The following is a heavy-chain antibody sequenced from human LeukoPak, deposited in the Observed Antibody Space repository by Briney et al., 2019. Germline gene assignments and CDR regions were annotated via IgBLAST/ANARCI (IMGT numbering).Heavy chain of an antibody. V-gene: IGHV3-23*01. CDR3: ADGYFDY. Sequence: PEGSLRLSCAASGFTVSSNYMSWVRQAPGKGLEWVSAISGSGGSTYYADSVKGRFTISRDNSKNTLYLQMNSLRAEDTAVYYCADGYFDYWGQGTLVTVSS. CDR1: GFTVSSNY. J-gene: IGHJ4*02. CDR2: ISGSGGST.